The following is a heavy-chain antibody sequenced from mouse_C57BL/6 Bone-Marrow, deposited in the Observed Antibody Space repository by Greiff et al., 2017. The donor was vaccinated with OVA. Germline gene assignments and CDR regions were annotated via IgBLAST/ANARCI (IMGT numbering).Heavy chain of an antibody. CDR3: VRHGGSSDFDY. CDR1: GFSFNTYA. Sequence: EVKLMESGGGLVQPKGSLKLSCAASGFSFNTYAMNWVRQAPGKGLEWVARIRSKSNNYATYYADSVKDRFTISRDDSESMLYLQMNNLKTEDTAMYYCVRHGGSSDFDYWGQGTTLTVSS. V-gene: IGHV10-1*01. J-gene: IGHJ2*01. D-gene: IGHD1-1*02. CDR2: IRSKSNNYAT.